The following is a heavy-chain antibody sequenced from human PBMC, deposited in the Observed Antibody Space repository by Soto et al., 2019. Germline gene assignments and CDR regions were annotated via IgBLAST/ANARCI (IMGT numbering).Heavy chain of an antibody. CDR3: ASGIQLWLRRINNGYSG. Sequence: QVQLVQSGAEVKKPESSVKVSCKAPGGTFSTYAISWVRQAPGQGLEWRGGIIPMFGTANYAQRFQHRVTITADESTNTVYMELSSLRSEDTAVYFCASGIQLWLRRINNGYSGWGQGTLVTVSS. V-gene: IGHV1-69*12. D-gene: IGHD5-18*01. CDR1: GGTFSTYA. J-gene: IGHJ4*02. CDR2: IIPMFGTA.